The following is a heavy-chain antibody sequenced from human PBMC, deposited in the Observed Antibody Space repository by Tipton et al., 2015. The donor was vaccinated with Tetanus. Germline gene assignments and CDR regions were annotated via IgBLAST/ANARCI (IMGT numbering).Heavy chain of an antibody. CDR3: ARHSGWYNFYNGMDV. Sequence: TLSLTCTVSGGSTNSYYWSWLRLPPGKALEWIGYIYFSGHTKYSPSLNSRVTMSVDTSNNQFSLRLTSVNEADTAIYYCARHSGWYNFYNGMDVWGQGTTVTVSS. CDR1: GGSTNSYY. J-gene: IGHJ6*02. CDR2: IYFSGHT. V-gene: IGHV4-59*08. D-gene: IGHD6-19*01.